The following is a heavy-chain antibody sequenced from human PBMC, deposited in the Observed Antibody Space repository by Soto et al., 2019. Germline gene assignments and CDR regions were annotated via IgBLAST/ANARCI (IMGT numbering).Heavy chain of an antibody. Sequence: SETLSLTCTVSGGSISSYYWSRIRQPPGKGLEWIGYIYYSGSTNYNPSLKSRVTISVDTSKNQFSPKLSSVTAADTAVYYCARDKGGYIDYWGQGTLVTVSS. CDR1: GGSISSYY. D-gene: IGHD5-12*01. V-gene: IGHV4-59*01. J-gene: IGHJ4*02. CDR3: ARDKGGYIDY. CDR2: IYYSGST.